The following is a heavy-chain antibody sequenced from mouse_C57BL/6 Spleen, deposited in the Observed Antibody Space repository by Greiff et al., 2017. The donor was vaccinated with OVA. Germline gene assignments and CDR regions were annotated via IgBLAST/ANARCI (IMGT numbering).Heavy chain of an antibody. Sequence: EVQLQQSGAELVRPGASVKLSCTASGFNIKDYYMHWVKQRPEQGLEWIGRIDPEDGDTEYAPKFQGKATMTADTSSNTAYLQLSSLTSEDTAVDYCTTDGNYGWFAYWGQGTLVTVSA. CDR2: IDPEDGDT. CDR1: GFNIKDYY. J-gene: IGHJ3*01. D-gene: IGHD2-1*01. V-gene: IGHV14-1*01. CDR3: TTDGNYGWFAY.